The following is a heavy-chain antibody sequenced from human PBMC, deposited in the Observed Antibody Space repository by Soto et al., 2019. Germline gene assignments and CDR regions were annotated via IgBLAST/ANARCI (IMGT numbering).Heavy chain of an antibody. V-gene: IGHV4-38-2*01. CDR2: IYHSGST. D-gene: IGHD3-16*01. CDR3: ARATQGPYDYYGY. CDR1: GYSISSGYY. Sequence: PSETLSLTCAVSGYSISSGYYWGWIRQPPGKGLEWIGSIYHSGSTYYNPSLKSRVTISVDTSKNQFSLKLSSVTAADPAVYYCARATQGPYDYYGYWGQGTLVTVSS. J-gene: IGHJ4*02.